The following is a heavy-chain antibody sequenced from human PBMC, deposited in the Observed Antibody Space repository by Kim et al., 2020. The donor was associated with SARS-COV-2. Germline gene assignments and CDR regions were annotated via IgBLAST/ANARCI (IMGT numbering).Heavy chain of an antibody. CDR3: ARRLQIFGYSSSWYWFDP. Sequence: SETLSLTCTVSGGSISSYYWSWIRQPPGKGLEWIGYIYYSGSTNYNPSLKSRVTISVDTSKNQFSLKLSSVTAADTAVYYCARRLQIFGYSSSWYWFDPWGQGTLVTVSS. V-gene: IGHV4-59*08. D-gene: IGHD6-13*01. J-gene: IGHJ5*02. CDR2: IYYSGST. CDR1: GGSISSYY.